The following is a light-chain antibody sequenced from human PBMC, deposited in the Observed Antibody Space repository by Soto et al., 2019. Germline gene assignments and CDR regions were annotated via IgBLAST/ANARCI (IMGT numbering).Light chain of an antibody. CDR3: QQYTSYSPYT. CDR1: QSISSW. CDR2: DAS. J-gene: IGKJ2*01. V-gene: IGKV1-5*01. Sequence: DIQMTQSPSTLSASVGDRVTITCRARQSISSWLAWYQQKPGKAPKLLIYDASSLESGVPSRFSGSGSGTEFTLTISSLQPDDFATYYCQQYTSYSPYTFGQGTKLEIK.